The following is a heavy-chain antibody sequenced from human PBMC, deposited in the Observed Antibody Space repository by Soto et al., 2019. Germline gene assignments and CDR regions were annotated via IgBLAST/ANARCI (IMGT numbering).Heavy chain of an antibody. CDR2: ISAYNGNT. Sequence: GASVKPSCKASGYTFTSYGISWVRQAPGQGLEWMGWISAYNGNTNYAQKLQGRVTMTTNTSISTAYMELSSLRSEDTAVYYCARACSSTSCYYYYYMDVWGKGTTVTVSS. V-gene: IGHV1-18*01. J-gene: IGHJ6*03. D-gene: IGHD2-2*01. CDR3: ARACSSTSCYYYYYMDV. CDR1: GYTFTSYG.